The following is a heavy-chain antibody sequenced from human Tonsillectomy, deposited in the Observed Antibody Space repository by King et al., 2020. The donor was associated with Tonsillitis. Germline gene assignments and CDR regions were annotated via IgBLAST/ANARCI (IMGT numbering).Heavy chain of an antibody. V-gene: IGHV3-30*18. D-gene: IGHD3-10*01. CDR3: AKTTYYYGSGSQGGMDV. CDR2: ISYDGSNK. CDR1: GFTFSSYG. Sequence: VQLVESGGGVVQPGRSLRLSCAASGFTFSSYGMHWVRQAPGKGLEWVAVISYDGSNKYYADSVKGRFTISRDNSKNTLYLQMNSLRAEDTAVYYCAKTTYYYGSGSQGGMDVWGQGTTVTFSS. J-gene: IGHJ6*02.